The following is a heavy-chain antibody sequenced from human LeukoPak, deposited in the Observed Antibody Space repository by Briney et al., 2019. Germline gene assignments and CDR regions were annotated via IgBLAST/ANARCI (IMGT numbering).Heavy chain of an antibody. CDR2: ISGSGGST. V-gene: IGHV3-23*01. Sequence: PGGSLRLSCAASGFTFSSYAMSWVRQAPGKGLEWVSAISGSGGSTYYAGSVKGRFTISRDNSKNTVYLQMNSLRAEDTAVYHCARLIAATGRLYFDYWGQGTLVTVSS. D-gene: IGHD6-13*01. CDR1: GFTFSSYA. J-gene: IGHJ4*02. CDR3: ARLIAATGRLYFDY.